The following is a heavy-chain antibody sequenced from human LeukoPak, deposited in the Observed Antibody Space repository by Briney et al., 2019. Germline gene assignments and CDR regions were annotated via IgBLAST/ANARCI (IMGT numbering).Heavy chain of an antibody. CDR2: ILYDGSNS. CDR1: GXTFSNYG. V-gene: IGHV3-33*01. J-gene: IGHJ4*02. D-gene: IGHD3-10*01. CDR3: ATRKLDGPGYHALGY. Sequence: PGTSLRLSCAASGXTFSNYGVHWVRQAAGKGLEWVAFILYDGSNSYYADSGKGRFAISRDNSKNTLFLQLNSLRAEDTAVYYCATRKLDGPGYHALGYWGQGIPVRVSS.